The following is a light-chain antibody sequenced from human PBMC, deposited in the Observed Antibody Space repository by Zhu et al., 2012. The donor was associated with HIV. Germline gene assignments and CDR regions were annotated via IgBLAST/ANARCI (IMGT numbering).Light chain of an antibody. CDR3: QQYNKWPPIT. Sequence: EIVMTQSPATLSVSPGERATLSCRASQSVNSNLAWYQQKPGQTPRLLIYGASTRAAGTPVRFSGSGSGTEFTLTISTMQSEDFAVYYCQQYNKWPPITLGQGTRLE. CDR2: GAS. CDR1: QSVNSN. V-gene: IGKV3-15*01. J-gene: IGKJ5*01.